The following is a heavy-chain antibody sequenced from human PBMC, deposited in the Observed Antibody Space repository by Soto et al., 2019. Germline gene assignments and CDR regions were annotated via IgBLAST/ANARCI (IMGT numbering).Heavy chain of an antibody. Sequence: SETLSLTCAVSGGSISSSNWWSWVRQPPGKGLEWIGEIYHSGSTNYNPSLKSRVTISVDKSKNQFSLKLTSVTAADTAVYYCARVSSGWWYFDPWGQGTLVTVSS. V-gene: IGHV4-4*02. J-gene: IGHJ4*02. D-gene: IGHD6-19*01. CDR1: GGSISSSNW. CDR2: IYHSGST. CDR3: ARVSSGWWYFDP.